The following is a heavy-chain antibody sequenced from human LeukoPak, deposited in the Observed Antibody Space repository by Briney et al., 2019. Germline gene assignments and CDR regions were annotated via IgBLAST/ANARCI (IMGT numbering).Heavy chain of an antibody. Sequence: ASVRVSCKASGYTFTADYIHWVRRAPGQGLEWMGWINPNNGGTNYAQKFQGRVTMTRDTSISTAYMELSRLRSDDTAVYYCARDIGAPYCSSTSCYPYFDYWGQGTLVTVSS. J-gene: IGHJ4*02. CDR1: GYTFTADY. CDR2: INPNNGGT. D-gene: IGHD2-2*01. CDR3: ARDIGAPYCSSTSCYPYFDY. V-gene: IGHV1-2*02.